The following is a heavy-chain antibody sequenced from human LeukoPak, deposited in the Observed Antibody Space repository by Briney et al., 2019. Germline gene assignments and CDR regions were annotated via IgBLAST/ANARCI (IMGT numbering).Heavy chain of an antibody. CDR2: ISYDGSNK. CDR1: GFTFSSYA. V-gene: IGHV3-30*04. D-gene: IGHD6-19*01. J-gene: IGHJ4*02. CDR3: ASPTVAGTPYFGY. Sequence: GRSLRLSCAASGFTFSSYAMHWVRQAPGKGLEWVAVISYDGSNKYYADSVKGRFTISRDNSKNTLYLQMNSLRAEDTAVYYCASPTVAGTPYFGYWGQGTLVTVSS.